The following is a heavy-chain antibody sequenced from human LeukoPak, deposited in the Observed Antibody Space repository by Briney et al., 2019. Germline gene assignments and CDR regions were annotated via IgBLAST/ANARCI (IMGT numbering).Heavy chain of an antibody. Sequence: GGPLRLSCAASGFPFSSYSMTWVRQAPGKGLEWVSSMSSGSRYIYYADSVRGRFTISRDNAKNSLYLLMNSLRAEDTAVYYCARDRPTGASRLFVVQWGQGTLVTVSS. CDR3: ARDRPTGASRLFVVQ. CDR2: MSSGSRYI. J-gene: IGHJ4*02. V-gene: IGHV3-21*01. CDR1: GFPFSSYS. D-gene: IGHD3-3*01.